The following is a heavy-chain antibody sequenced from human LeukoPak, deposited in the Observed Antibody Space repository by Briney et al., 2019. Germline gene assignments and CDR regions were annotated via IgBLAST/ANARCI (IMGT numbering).Heavy chain of an antibody. CDR1: GFIFSSHH. CDR2: ISGGGYNT. CDR3: AKSPSSSVNTFSPKYHFDY. V-gene: IGHV3-23*01. D-gene: IGHD3-16*01. Sequence: GGSLRLSCAASGFIFSSHHMHWVRQAPGKGLEWVSTISGGGYNTFYADSVKGRFTISRDNSNKTLYLQMNSLRAEDTAVYYCAKSPSSSVNTFSPKYHFDYWGQGTLVTVSS. J-gene: IGHJ4*02.